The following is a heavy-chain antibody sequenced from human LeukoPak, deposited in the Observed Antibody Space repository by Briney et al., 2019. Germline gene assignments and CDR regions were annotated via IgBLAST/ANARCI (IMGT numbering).Heavy chain of an antibody. D-gene: IGHD5-12*01. Sequence: SVKVSCKASGGTFSSYAISWVRQALGQGLEWMGRIIPILGIANYAQKFQGRVTITADKSTSTAYMELSSLRSEDTAVYYCARAPRSGYDSRDYYYYGMDVWGQGTTVTVSS. CDR1: GGTFSSYA. CDR3: ARAPRSGYDSRDYYYYGMDV. CDR2: IIPILGIA. J-gene: IGHJ6*02. V-gene: IGHV1-69*04.